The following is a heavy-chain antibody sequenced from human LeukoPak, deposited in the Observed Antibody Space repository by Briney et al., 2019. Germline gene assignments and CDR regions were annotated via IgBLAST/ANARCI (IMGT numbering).Heavy chain of an antibody. V-gene: IGHV4-59*01. J-gene: IGHJ6*02. CDR3: ARFEPAAIYGMDV. CDR1: GGSISRYY. CDR2: IYYSGST. D-gene: IGHD2-2*02. Sequence: SETLSLTCTVSGGSISRYYWSWIRQPPGKGLEWIGYIYYSGSTNYNPSLKSRVTISVDTSKNQFSLKLSSVTAADTAVYYCARFEPAAIYGMDVWGQGTTVTVSS.